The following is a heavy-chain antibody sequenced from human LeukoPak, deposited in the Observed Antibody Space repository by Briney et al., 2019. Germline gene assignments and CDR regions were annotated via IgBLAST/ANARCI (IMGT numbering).Heavy chain of an antibody. J-gene: IGHJ4*02. Sequence: GASVKVSCKASGYTFSDYFMHWVQQAPGKGLVWAGRVDPEDGKTKYAEKFQGRVSITADTSTDTVYMELSGLTSADTAVYYCATGRVIVVNYWGQGTQVTVSS. CDR2: VDPEDGKT. V-gene: IGHV1-69-2*01. CDR1: GYTFSDYF. CDR3: ATGRVIVVNY. D-gene: IGHD2/OR15-2a*01.